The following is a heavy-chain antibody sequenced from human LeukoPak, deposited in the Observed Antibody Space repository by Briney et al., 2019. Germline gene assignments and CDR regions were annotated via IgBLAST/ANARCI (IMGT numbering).Heavy chain of an antibody. CDR3: TRLVLGVTGDY. D-gene: IGHD1-20*01. CDR2: IRSKANSYAT. J-gene: IGHJ4*02. Sequence: PGGSLKLSCAASGFTFSGSAMHWVRQASGKGLEWVGRIRSKANSYATAYAASVKGRFTISRDDSKNTAYLQMNSLKTEDTAVYYCTRLVLGVTGDYWGLGTLVTVSS. V-gene: IGHV3-73*01. CDR1: GFTFSGSA.